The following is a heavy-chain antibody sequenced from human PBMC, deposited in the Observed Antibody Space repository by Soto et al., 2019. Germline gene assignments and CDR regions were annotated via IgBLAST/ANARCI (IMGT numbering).Heavy chain of an antibody. CDR2: IYYSGST. CDR3: ARHRAIVVVPAAKNYFDY. Sequence: SETLSLTCTVSGGSISSSSYYWGWIRQPPGKGLEWIGSIYYSGSTYYNPSLKSRVTISVDTSKNQFSLKLSSVTAADTAEYYCARHRAIVVVPAAKNYFDYWGQGTLVTVSS. CDR1: GGSISSSSYY. J-gene: IGHJ4*02. V-gene: IGHV4-39*01. D-gene: IGHD2-2*01.